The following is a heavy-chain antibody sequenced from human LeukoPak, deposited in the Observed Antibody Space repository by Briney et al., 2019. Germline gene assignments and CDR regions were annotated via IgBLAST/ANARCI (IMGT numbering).Heavy chain of an antibody. D-gene: IGHD6-13*01. CDR2: IKQDGSEK. CDR3: ARHPNSNWDY. CDR1: GFTFSGYW. J-gene: IGHJ4*02. Sequence: PGGSLRLSCAASGFTFSGYWISWVRQAPGKGLEWVANIKQDGSEKNYVGSVKGRFTISRDNAKNSLYLEMNSLRAEDTAVYYCARHPNSNWDYWGQGTLVTVSS. V-gene: IGHV3-7*01.